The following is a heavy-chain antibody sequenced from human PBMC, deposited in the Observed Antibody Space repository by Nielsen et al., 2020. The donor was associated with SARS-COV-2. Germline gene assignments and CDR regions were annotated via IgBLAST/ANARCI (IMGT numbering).Heavy chain of an antibody. CDR3: ARDDGSGSYALDY. V-gene: IGHV3-33*01. Sequence: GESLKIFCAASGFTFSSYGMHWVRQAPGKGLEWVAVIWYDGSNKYYADSVKGRFTISRDNSKNTLYLQMNSLRAEDTAVYYCARDDGSGSYALDYWGQGTLVTVSS. D-gene: IGHD3-10*01. J-gene: IGHJ4*02. CDR2: IWYDGSNK. CDR1: GFTFSSYG.